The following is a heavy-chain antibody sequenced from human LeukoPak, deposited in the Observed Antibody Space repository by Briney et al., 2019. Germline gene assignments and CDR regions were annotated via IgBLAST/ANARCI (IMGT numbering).Heavy chain of an antibody. CDR2: ISSSSSYI. CDR1: GFTFSSYS. Sequence: GGSLRLSCAASGFTFSSYSMNWVRQAPGKGLEWVSSISSSSSYIYYADSVKGRFTISRDNAKNSLYLQMNSLRAEDTAVYYCARAGLYGSGSYYPDYWGQGTLVTVSS. V-gene: IGHV3-21*01. J-gene: IGHJ4*02. CDR3: ARAGLYGSGSYYPDY. D-gene: IGHD3-10*01.